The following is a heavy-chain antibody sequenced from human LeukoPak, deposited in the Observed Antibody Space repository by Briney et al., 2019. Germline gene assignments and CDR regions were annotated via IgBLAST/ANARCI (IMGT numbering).Heavy chain of an antibody. D-gene: IGHD2-15*01. V-gene: IGHV3-9*01. CDR2: VSWNRDII. J-gene: IGHJ6*03. CDR3: VKSGGYFYMDA. Sequence: SLSLSCAASGFIFHDFAMHWVRQAPGKGLEWVSSVSWNRDIINYADSVRGRFTVSRDNDQNSLYLEMNNLRPDDTALYYCVKSGGYFYMDAWGKGTTVIVSS. CDR1: GFIFHDFA.